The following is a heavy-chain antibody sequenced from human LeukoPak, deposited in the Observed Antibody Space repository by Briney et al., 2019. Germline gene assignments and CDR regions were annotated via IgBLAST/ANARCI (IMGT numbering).Heavy chain of an antibody. CDR2: IYTSGST. Sequence: SQTLSLTCTVSGGSISSGSYYWSWIRQPAGKGLEWIGRIYTSGSTNYNPSLKSRVTISVDTSKNQFSLKLSSVTAADTAVYYCARTLGYCSSTSCYNYYYYYMDVWGKGTTVTVSS. J-gene: IGHJ6*03. CDR3: ARTLGYCSSTSCYNYYYYYMDV. V-gene: IGHV4-61*02. CDR1: GGSISSGSYY. D-gene: IGHD2-2*02.